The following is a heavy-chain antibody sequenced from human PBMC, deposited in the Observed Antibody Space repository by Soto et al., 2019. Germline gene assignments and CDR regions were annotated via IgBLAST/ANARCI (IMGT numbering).Heavy chain of an antibody. CDR3: ARKAYSSSSLFDY. CDR2: INHSGST. CDR1: GGSFSGYY. J-gene: IGHJ4*02. D-gene: IGHD6-6*01. Sequence: PSETLSLTCAVYGGSFSGYYWSWIRQPPGKGLEWIGEINHSGSTNYNPSLKSRVTISVDTSKNQFSLKLSSVTAADTAVYYCARKAYSSSSLFDYWGQGTLVTVSS. V-gene: IGHV4-34*01.